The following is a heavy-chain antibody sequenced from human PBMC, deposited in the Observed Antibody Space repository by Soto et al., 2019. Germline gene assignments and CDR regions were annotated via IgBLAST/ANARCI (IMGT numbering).Heavy chain of an antibody. Sequence: PSETVSLTCEVSGYSISIGHYWGWIRQPPGKGLEWIGSIYHTGTTYYNPSLESRVTISVDTSKNQFSLRVRSVTAADTAVYYCSRLSISGYSYWFDAWGQGPLVTVSS. D-gene: IGHD3-22*01. CDR3: SRLSISGYSYWFDA. V-gene: IGHV4-38-2*01. CDR2: IYHTGTT. CDR1: GYSISIGHY. J-gene: IGHJ5*02.